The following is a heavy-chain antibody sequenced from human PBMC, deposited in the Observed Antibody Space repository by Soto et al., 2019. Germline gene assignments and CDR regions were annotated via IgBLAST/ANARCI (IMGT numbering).Heavy chain of an antibody. V-gene: IGHV1-24*01. CDR1: GYTLTELS. CDR2: FDPEDGET. Sequence: GASVKVSCKVSGYTLTELSMHWVRQAPGKGLEWMGGFDPEDGETIYAQKFQGRVTMTEDTSTDTAYLQWSSLKASDTAMYYCASRSGYYPYYYYGMDVWGQGTTVTVSS. J-gene: IGHJ6*02. D-gene: IGHD3-3*01. CDR3: ASRSGYYPYYYYGMDV.